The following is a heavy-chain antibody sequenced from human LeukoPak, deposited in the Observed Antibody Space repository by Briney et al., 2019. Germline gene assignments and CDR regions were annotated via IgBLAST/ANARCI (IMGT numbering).Heavy chain of an antibody. CDR3: AKIVGATTYFDY. V-gene: IGHV3-30*02. CDR1: GFTFSSYG. CDR2: IRFDGSNK. J-gene: IGHJ4*02. D-gene: IGHD1-26*01. Sequence: GGSLILSCAASGFTFSSYGMHWVRQAPGKGLEWVAFIRFDGSNKYYADSVKGRFTISRDNSKNTLYLQMNSLRAEDTAMYSCAKIVGATTYFDYWGQGTLVTVSS.